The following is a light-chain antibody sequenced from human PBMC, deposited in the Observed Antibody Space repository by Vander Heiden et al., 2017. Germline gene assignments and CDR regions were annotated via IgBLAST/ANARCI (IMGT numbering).Light chain of an antibody. CDR1: SSYVVGYNY. J-gene: IGLJ2*01. CDR3: SSYKSSSPSDVV. V-gene: IGLV2-14*01. CDR2: EVS. Sequence: QSALTQPASVSGSPGQSITISCTGTSSYVVGYNYVSWYQQHPGKAPKLRIVEVSNRPSGVSNRFSGSKSGNTDSPTISGLQAEDEADYDGSSYKSSSPSDVVCGGGTKLTVL.